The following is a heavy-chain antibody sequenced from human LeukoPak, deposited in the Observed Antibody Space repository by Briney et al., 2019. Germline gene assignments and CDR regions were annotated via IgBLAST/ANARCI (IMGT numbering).Heavy chain of an antibody. CDR2: ISSSGSTI. CDR3: VRAAAGDY. Sequence: GGSLRLSCAASGFTFSSYGKKGVRRAPGGGLEWGSYISSSGSTIYYADSVKGRFTISRDNAKNSLYLQMNSLRAEDTAVYYCVRAAAGDYWGQGTLVTVSS. V-gene: IGHV3-48*03. CDR1: GFTFSSYG. J-gene: IGHJ4*02. D-gene: IGHD6-13*01.